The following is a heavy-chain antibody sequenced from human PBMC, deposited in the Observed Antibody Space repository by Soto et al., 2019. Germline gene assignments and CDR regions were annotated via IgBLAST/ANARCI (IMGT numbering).Heavy chain of an antibody. Sequence: GGSLRLSCAASGFTFDDYAMHWVRQAPGKGLEWVSGISWNSGSIGYADSVKGRFTISRDNAKNSLYLQMNSLRAEDTALYYCAKDTAAGSYSGYDYFDYWGQGTLVTVSS. CDR2: ISWNSGSI. D-gene: IGHD5-12*01. J-gene: IGHJ4*02. CDR1: GFTFDDYA. V-gene: IGHV3-9*01. CDR3: AKDTAAGSYSGYDYFDY.